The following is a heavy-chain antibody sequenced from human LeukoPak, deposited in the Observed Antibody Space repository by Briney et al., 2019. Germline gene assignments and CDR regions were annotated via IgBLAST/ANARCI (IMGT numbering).Heavy chain of an antibody. V-gene: IGHV1-8*01. Sequence: ASVKVSCKASGYTFTSYDINWVRQATGQGLEWMGWINPNSGNTGYAQKFQGRVTMTRNTSISTAYMELSSLRSEDTAVYYCAREGSGYDFYYYYYMDVWGKGTTVTVSS. J-gene: IGHJ6*03. CDR1: GYTFTSYD. CDR3: AREGSGYDFYYYYYMDV. CDR2: INPNSGNT. D-gene: IGHD5-12*01.